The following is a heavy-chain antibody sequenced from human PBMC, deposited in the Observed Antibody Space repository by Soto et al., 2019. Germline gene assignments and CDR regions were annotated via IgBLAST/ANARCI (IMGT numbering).Heavy chain of an antibody. CDR3: AKESLKTPVTGPVDC. CDR1: GFTFSSHC. J-gene: IGHJ4*02. CDR2: IKQDGSEK. Sequence: GCSLRLSCASYGFTFSSHCMSSVRQAPGKGLEWVANIKQDGSEKYYVDSVKGRFTISRDNAKNSLYLQMNSLRAEDTAVYYCAKESLKTPVTGPVDCWGQGTVVTVSS. D-gene: IGHD6-19*01. V-gene: IGHV3-7*03.